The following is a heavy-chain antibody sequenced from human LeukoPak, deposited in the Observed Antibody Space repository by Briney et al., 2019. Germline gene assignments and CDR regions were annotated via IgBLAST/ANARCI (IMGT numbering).Heavy chain of an antibody. J-gene: IGHJ4*02. CDR2: IIPIFGTA. CDR3: ARERQQLPGFDY. Sequence: ASVKVSFKASGGIFSSYAISWVRQAPGQGLEWMGGIIPIFGTANYAQKFQGRVTITADESTTTAYMELSGLRSEDTAVYYCARERQQLPGFDYWGQGTLVTVSS. V-gene: IGHV1-69*13. D-gene: IGHD6-13*01. CDR1: GGIFSSYA.